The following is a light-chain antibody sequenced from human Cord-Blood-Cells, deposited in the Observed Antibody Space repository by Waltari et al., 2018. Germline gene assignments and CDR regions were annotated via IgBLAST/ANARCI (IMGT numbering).Light chain of an antibody. CDR3: CSYAGSSTFRV. V-gene: IGLV2-23*03. CDR2: EGS. Sequence: QSALTQPASVSGSPGQSITISCTGTSSDVGSYNLVSWYQQHPGKDPKLMIYEGSKRPSGVSNAFSGSKSGNTASLTISGLQAEDEADYYCCSYAGSSTFRVFGGGTKLTVL. J-gene: IGLJ3*02. CDR1: SSDVGSYNL.